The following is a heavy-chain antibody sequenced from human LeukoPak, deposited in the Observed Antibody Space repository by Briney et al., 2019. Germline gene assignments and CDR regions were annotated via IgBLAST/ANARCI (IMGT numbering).Heavy chain of an antibody. Sequence: GASVKVPCKASGGTFSSYAISWVRLAPGQGLEWMGGIIPIFGTANYAQKFQGRVTITADESTSTAYMELSSLRSEDTAVYYCARGDTLRGFDYWGWGTLVTVSS. J-gene: IGHJ4*02. CDR3: ARGDTLRGFDY. CDR1: GGTFSSYA. CDR2: IIPIFGTA. D-gene: IGHD2-2*02. V-gene: IGHV1-69*13.